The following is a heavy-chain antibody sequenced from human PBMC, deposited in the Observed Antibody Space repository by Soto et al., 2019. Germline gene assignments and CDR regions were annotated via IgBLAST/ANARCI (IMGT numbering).Heavy chain of an antibody. V-gene: IGHV4-30-4*01. CDR1: GDSISGGASF. Sequence: PSETLSLTCTVSGDSISGGASFWSWIRQPPGKGLEWIANVYYSGSSYYNPSLKSRLTISVDTTKNQFSLQLKSMTAEDTAVYYCTRETFGARDYWGQGTLVTVSS. J-gene: IGHJ4*02. CDR3: TRETFGARDY. D-gene: IGHD3-10*01. CDR2: VYYSGSS.